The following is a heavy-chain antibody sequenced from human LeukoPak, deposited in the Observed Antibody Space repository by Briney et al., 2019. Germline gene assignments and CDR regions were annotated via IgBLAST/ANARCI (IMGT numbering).Heavy chain of an antibody. V-gene: IGHV4-59*12. CDR3: ARAPYDDSGYYRSFDH. CDR2: IHYTGST. Sequence: SETLSLTCTVSDGSISTYYWDWIRQPPGKGLEWIGYIHYTGSTNHNPSLKSRVTISVDTSKNQFSLKLNSVTAADTAVFYCARAPYDDSGYYRSFDHWGQGTLVTVSS. J-gene: IGHJ4*02. D-gene: IGHD3-22*01. CDR1: DGSISTYY.